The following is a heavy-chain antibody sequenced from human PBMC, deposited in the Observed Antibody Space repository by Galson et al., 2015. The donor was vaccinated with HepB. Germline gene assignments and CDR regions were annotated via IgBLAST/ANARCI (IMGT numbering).Heavy chain of an antibody. CDR1: GYTFSTHW. Sequence: QSGAEVKKPGESLKISCEASGYTFSTHWIGWVRQMSGKGLEWMGIIYPGDSDTKYSPSFQGQVTISVDKSKSTAYLQWRSLKASDTAMYYGARHSSGGTTYWYFDLWGRGTRVTVSS. V-gene: IGHV5-51*01. J-gene: IGHJ2*01. CDR2: IYPGDSDT. D-gene: IGHD6-19*01. CDR3: ARHSSGGTTYWYFDL.